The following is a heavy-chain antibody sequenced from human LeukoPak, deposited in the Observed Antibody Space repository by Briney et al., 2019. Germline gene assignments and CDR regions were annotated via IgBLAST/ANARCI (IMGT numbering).Heavy chain of an antibody. J-gene: IGHJ4*02. CDR2: ISYDGSNK. Sequence: PGGSLRLSCAASGFTFSSYAMHWVRQAPGKGLEWVAVISYDGSNKYYADSVKGRFTISRDNSKNTLYLQMNSLRAEDTAVCYSVLSLAADDYFDYWGQGTLVTVSS. CDR3: VLSLAADDYFDY. D-gene: IGHD6-13*01. CDR1: GFTFSSYA. V-gene: IGHV3-30-3*01.